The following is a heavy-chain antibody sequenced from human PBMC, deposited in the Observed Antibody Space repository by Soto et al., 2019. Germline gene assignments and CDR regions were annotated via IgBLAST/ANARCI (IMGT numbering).Heavy chain of an antibody. V-gene: IGHV3-30*18. CDR3: AKVSDCSSIRCYYYYGVDV. CDR2: ISYDGTNK. Sequence: PGGSLRLSCAASGFTFSSYGMHWVRQAPGKGLEWVALISYDGTNKYYADSVKGRFTISRDNSKNTLFLLMNSLRAEDTAVYYCAKVSDCSSIRCYYYYGVDVWGQGTTVTVSS. D-gene: IGHD2-2*01. CDR1: GFTFSSYG. J-gene: IGHJ6*02.